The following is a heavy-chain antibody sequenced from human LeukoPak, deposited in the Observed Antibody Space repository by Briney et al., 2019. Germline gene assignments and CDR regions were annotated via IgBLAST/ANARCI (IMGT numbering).Heavy chain of an antibody. J-gene: IGHJ4*02. CDR2: ISSSSSYI. V-gene: IGHV3-21*01. Sequence: GGSLRLSCAASGFTFSSYSMNWVRQAPGKGLEWVSSISSSSSYIYYADSVKGRFTISRDNAKNSLYLQMNSLRAEDAAVYYCARGAYYYDSSGYLYWGQGTLVTVSS. CDR3: ARGAYYYDSSGYLY. D-gene: IGHD3-22*01. CDR1: GFTFSSYS.